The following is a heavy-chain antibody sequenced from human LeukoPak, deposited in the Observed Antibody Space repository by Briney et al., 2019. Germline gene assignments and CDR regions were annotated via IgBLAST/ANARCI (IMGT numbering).Heavy chain of an antibody. CDR1: GGSFSDYY. J-gene: IGHJ4*02. D-gene: IGHD6-6*01. CDR3: ARDPRAEGELVFDY. Sequence: SETLSLTCAVYGGSFSDYYWSWIRQPPGKGLEWIGEINHSGSTNYNPSLKSRVAISVDTSKNQFSLILSSVTAADTAVYYCARDPRAEGELVFDYWGQGTLVTVSS. V-gene: IGHV4-34*01. CDR2: INHSGST.